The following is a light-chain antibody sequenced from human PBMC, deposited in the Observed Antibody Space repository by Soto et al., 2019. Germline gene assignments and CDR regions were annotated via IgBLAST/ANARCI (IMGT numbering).Light chain of an antibody. V-gene: IGKV3-20*01. CDR3: QQYGRSPPGFT. Sequence: EIVLTQSPGTLSLSPGERASLSCRASQTISSNYLAWYQQKPGQAPRLLIYGTSFRATGIPDRFSGSGSGTDFTLTISRLEPEDFAVYYCQQYGRSPPGFTFGPGTNVDLK. J-gene: IGKJ3*01. CDR1: QTISSNY. CDR2: GTS.